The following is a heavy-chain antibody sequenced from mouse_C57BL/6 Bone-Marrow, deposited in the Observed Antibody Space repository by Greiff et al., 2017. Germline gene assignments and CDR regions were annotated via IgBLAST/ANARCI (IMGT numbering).Heavy chain of an antibody. CDR2: IYPSDSET. J-gene: IGHJ4*01. Sequence: QVQLQQPGAELVRPGSSVKLSCKASGYTFTSYWMDWVKQRPGQGLEWIGNIYPSDSETHYNQKFKDKATLTVDTSSSTAYMQLSSLTSEDSAVYYCAGGGGYAMDYWGQGTSVTVSS. CDR3: AGGGGYAMDY. V-gene: IGHV1-61*01. CDR1: GYTFTSYW.